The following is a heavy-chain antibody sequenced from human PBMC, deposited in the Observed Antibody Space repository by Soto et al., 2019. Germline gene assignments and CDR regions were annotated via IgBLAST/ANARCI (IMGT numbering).Heavy chain of an antibody. V-gene: IGHV1-2*04. CDR2: INPNSGGT. CDR3: ARDAYNRYSGSYYGYYYGMDV. CDR1: GYTFTGYY. D-gene: IGHD1-26*01. Sequence: ASVKVSCTASGYTFTGYYMHWVRQAPGQGLEWMGWINPNSGGTNYAQKFQGWVTMTRDTSISTAYMELSRLRSDDTAVYYCARDAYNRYSGSYYGYYYGMDVWGQGTTVTVSS. J-gene: IGHJ6*02.